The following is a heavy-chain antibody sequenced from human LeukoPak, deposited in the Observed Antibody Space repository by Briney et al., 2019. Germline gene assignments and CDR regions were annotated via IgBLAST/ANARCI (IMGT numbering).Heavy chain of an antibody. CDR1: GYTFASYG. D-gene: IGHD6-19*01. Sequence: ASVKVSCTASGYTFASYGISWVRQAPGQGLEWMGWISAYNGRTNYAHNLQGRVTMTTDTSTSTAYMELRSLRSDDTAVYYCARDEYSNGWYRYVDYWGQGTLVTVSS. CDR2: ISAYNGRT. J-gene: IGHJ4*02. CDR3: ARDEYSNGWYRYVDY. V-gene: IGHV1-18*01.